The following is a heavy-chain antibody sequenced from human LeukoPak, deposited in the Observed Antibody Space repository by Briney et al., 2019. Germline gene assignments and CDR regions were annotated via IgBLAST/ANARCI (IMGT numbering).Heavy chain of an antibody. D-gene: IGHD6-13*01. CDR2: IYYSGST. CDR1: GGSISSYY. J-gene: IGHJ3*02. CDR3: ARRRGAALLPVDAFDI. Sequence: SETLSLTCTVSGGSISSYYWSWIRQPPGKGLEWIGYIYYSGSTYYNPSFKSRVTISVDTSKNQFSLKLSSVTAADTAVYYCARRRGAALLPVDAFDIWGQGTMVTVSS. V-gene: IGHV4-59*04.